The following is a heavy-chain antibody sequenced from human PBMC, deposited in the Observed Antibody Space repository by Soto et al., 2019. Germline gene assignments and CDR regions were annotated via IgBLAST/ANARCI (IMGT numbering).Heavy chain of an antibody. D-gene: IGHD3-10*01. CDR2: VYFNGNT. CDR3: AATTISQGSAFDV. V-gene: IGHV4-59*08. CDR1: GGYIRDYY. Sequence: SETLSLTCNVSGGYIRDYYWSWIRQPPGKGLEWFGYVYFNGNTNYNPSLKSRVTISVDTSKNQFSLNLNSVTAADTAVYYCAATTISQGSAFDVWGQGIAVTVSS. J-gene: IGHJ3*01.